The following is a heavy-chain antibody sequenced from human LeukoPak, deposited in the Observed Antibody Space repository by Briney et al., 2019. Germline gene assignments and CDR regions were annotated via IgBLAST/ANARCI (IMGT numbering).Heavy chain of an antibody. CDR2: VSGSGGST. D-gene: IGHD2-2*01. CDR1: GFTFSGYA. Sequence: PGGSLRLFCAPSGFTFSGYAIGWVGQARGKGLGWGSVVSGSGGSTYYADSVKGRFTISRDNSKNTQYLQMNSLRAEDTAVYYCAKNGVPALFDYWGQGTPVTVSS. J-gene: IGHJ4*02. CDR3: AKNGVPALFDY. V-gene: IGHV3-23*01.